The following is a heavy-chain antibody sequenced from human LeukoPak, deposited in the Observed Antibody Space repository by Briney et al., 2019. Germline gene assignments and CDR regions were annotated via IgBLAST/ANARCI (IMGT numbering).Heavy chain of an antibody. Sequence: GGSLRLSCSASGFIFNSYGMHWVRQAPGKGLEWVSAISGSGGSTYYADSVKGRFTISRDNSKNTLYLQMNSLRAEDTAVYYCAKDALSDSSGYYWAYWGQGTLVTVSS. J-gene: IGHJ4*02. V-gene: IGHV3-23*01. D-gene: IGHD3-22*01. CDR1: GFIFNSYG. CDR3: AKDALSDSSGYYWAY. CDR2: ISGSGGST.